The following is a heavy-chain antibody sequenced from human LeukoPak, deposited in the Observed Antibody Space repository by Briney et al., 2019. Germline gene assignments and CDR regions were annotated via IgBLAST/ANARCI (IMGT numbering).Heavy chain of an antibody. V-gene: IGHV3-23*01. CDR1: GFTFSSYA. CDR3: ARDGSRFCGSSSCYSGYYYYGMDV. CDR2: ISGSGGST. Sequence: GGSLRLSCAASGFTFSSYAMSWVRQAPGKGLEWVSAISGSGGSTYYADSVKGRFTISRDNSKNTLYLQMNSLRAEDTAVYYCARDGSRFCGSSSCYSGYYYYGMDVWGQGTTVTVSS. J-gene: IGHJ6*02. D-gene: IGHD2-2*01.